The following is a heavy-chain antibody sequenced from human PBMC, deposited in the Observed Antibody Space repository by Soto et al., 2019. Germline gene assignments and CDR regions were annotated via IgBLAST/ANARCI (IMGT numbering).Heavy chain of an antibody. J-gene: IGHJ4*02. Sequence: SETLSLTCTVSGGSISSYYWSWIRQPPGKGLEWIGYIYYSGSTNYNPSLKSRVTISVDTSKNQFSLKLSSVTAADTAVYYCARRVGATNYFDYWGQGTVVTVSS. CDR1: GGSISSYY. V-gene: IGHV4-59*01. D-gene: IGHD1-26*01. CDR3: ARRVGATNYFDY. CDR2: IYYSGST.